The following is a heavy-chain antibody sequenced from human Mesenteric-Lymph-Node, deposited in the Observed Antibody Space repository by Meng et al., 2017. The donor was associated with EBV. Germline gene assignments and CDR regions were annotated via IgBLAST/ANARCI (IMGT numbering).Heavy chain of an antibody. V-gene: IGHV1-18*01. D-gene: IGHD6-19*01. Sequence: QVQLGQSGAEGKKPGASVKGSCKASGYRFSDYGITWVRQAPGQGLEWMGWISAYNGNTNYAQKFQGRVTMTTDTSTNTLYMEVRSLTSDDTAVYYCARTYSTGWQYYCDYWGQGTLVTVSS. CDR3: ARTYSTGWQYYCDY. CDR1: GYRFSDYG. CDR2: ISAYNGNT. J-gene: IGHJ4*02.